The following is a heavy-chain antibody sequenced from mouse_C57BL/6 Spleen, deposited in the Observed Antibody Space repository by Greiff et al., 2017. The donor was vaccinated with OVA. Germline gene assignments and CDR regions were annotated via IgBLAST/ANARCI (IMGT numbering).Heavy chain of an antibody. CDR2: ISDGGSYT. Sequence: EVHLVESGGGLVKPGGSLKLSCAASGFTFSSYPMSWVRQTPEKRLEWVATISDGGSYTYYPDNVKGRFTISRDNAKNNLYLQMSHLKSEDTAMYYCARRGGDYGYFDVWGTGTTVTVSS. V-gene: IGHV5-4*01. J-gene: IGHJ1*03. CDR3: ARRGGDYGYFDV. CDR1: GFTFSSYP.